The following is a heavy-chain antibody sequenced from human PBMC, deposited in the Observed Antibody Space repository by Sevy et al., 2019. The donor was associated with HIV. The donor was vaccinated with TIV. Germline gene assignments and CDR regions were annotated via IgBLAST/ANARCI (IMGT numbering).Heavy chain of an antibody. CDR2: VSYSGST. CDR3: TRATWGGYNAFDL. J-gene: IGHJ3*01. Sequence: SETLSLTCTVSGVSISTNYWTWIRQPPGKGLEWIGYVSYSGSTNYNPSLRRRGTISVDTSRTQLSLRLSSVTAADTGVYYCTRATWGGYNAFDLWGQGTVVTVSS. D-gene: IGHD3-16*01. V-gene: IGHV4-59*13. CDR1: GVSISTNY.